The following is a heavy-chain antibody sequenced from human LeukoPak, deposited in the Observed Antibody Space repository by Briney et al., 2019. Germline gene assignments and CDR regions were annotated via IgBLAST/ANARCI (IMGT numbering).Heavy chain of an antibody. CDR2: INNDGSGK. D-gene: IGHD1-1*01. J-gene: IGHJ4*02. CDR3: AGDGGLERYFDY. CDR1: GFTFTDFW. V-gene: IGHV3-7*01. Sequence: GGSLRLSCTFSGFTFTDFWMKWVRQAPGKGLEWVASINNDGSGKYSVDSVRDRVTISRDNAKNTLYLQMNSLRAEDTAVYYCAGDGGLERYFDYWGQGTLVTVSS.